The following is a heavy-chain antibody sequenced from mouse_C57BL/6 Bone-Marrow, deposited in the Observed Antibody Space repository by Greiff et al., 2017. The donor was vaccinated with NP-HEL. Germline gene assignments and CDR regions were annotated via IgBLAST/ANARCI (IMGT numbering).Heavy chain of an antibody. D-gene: IGHD1-1*01. CDR2: IRNKANGYTT. V-gene: IGHV7-3*01. J-gene: IGHJ4*01. Sequence: EVKLVESGGGLVQPGGSLSLSCAASGFTFTDYYMSWVRQPPGKALEWLGFIRNKANGYTTDYSASVKGRFTISRDNSQSILYLQMNALRAEDSATYYCARYYYGSSYWYAMDYWGQGTSVTVSS. CDR3: ARYYYGSSYWYAMDY. CDR1: GFTFTDYY.